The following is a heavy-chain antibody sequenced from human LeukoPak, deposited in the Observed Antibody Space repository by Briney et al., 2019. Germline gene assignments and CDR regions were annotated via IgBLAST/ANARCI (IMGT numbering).Heavy chain of an antibody. V-gene: IGHV1-2*02. CDR2: INPNSGGT. Sequence: ASVKVSCKASGYTFTGYYMHWVRQAPGQGLEWMGWINPNSGGTNYAQKFQGRVTMTRDASISTAYMELSRLRSDDTAVYYCARVTHYYDSSGYYYSFDYWGQGTLVTVSS. J-gene: IGHJ4*02. D-gene: IGHD3-22*01. CDR1: GYTFTGYY. CDR3: ARVTHYYDSSGYYYSFDY.